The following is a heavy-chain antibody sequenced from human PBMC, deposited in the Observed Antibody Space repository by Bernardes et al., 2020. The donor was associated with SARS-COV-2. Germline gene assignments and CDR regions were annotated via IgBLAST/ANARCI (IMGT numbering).Heavy chain of an antibody. V-gene: IGHV4-39*01. CDR3: ARAPPEAVAGMGLFDY. J-gene: IGHJ4*02. CDR2: IYYTGST. CDR1: GGSISSSSYY. Sequence: DTLSLTCTVSGGSISSSSYYWGWIRQPPGKGLEWIGSIYYTGSTYYNPSLKSRVTISVDTSKNQFSLKLNSVTAADTAVYYCARAPPEAVAGMGLFDYWGQGTLVTVSS. D-gene: IGHD6-19*01.